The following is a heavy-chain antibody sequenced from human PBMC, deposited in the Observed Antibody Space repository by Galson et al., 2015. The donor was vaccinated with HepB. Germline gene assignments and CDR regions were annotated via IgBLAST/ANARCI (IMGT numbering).Heavy chain of an antibody. J-gene: IGHJ4*02. Sequence: SLRLSCAPSGFTFSDYYMAWVRQAPGKGLEWVSYISSSGHYTNTEDALKGRFFISRDNAKNSLYLQMNSLRAEDTAVYYCASDCPRRGIPCYSSGDYWGQGTLVTVSS. CDR1: GFTFSDYY. CDR2: ISSSGHYT. V-gene: IGHV3-11*06. D-gene: IGHD2-15*01. CDR3: ASDCPRRGIPCYSSGDY.